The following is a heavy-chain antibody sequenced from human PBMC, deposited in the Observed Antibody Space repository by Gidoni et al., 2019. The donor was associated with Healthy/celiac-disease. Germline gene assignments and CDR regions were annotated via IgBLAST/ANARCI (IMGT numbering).Heavy chain of an antibody. CDR2: IYYSGST. CDR1: GGSISSSSYY. Sequence: QLQLQESGPGLVKPSETLSLTCTVPGGSISSSSYYWGWIRQPPGKGLEWIGSIYYSGSTYYNPSLKSRVTISVDTSKNQFSLKLSSVTAADTAVYYCARQGSGSYHYWGQGTLVTVSS. CDR3: ARQGSGSYHY. V-gene: IGHV4-39*01. J-gene: IGHJ4*02. D-gene: IGHD1-26*01.